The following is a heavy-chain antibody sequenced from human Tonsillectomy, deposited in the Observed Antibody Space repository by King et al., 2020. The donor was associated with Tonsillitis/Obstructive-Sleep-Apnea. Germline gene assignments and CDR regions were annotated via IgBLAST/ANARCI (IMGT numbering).Heavy chain of an antibody. V-gene: IGHV4-59*11. CDR3: ARDPYSGKYGAFDI. J-gene: IGHJ3*02. D-gene: IGHD1-26*01. CDR2: IYYSGST. CDR1: GGSISSHY. Sequence: QLQESGPGLVKPSETLSLTCTVSGGSISSHYWSWIRQPPGKGLEWIGYIYYSGSTNYNPSLKSRVTILVDTSKNQFSLKLSSVTAADTAVYYCARDPYSGKYGAFDIWGQGIMVTVSS.